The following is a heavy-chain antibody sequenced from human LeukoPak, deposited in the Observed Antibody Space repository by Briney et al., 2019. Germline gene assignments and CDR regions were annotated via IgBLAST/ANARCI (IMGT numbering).Heavy chain of an antibody. CDR1: GFTFSDYY. J-gene: IGHJ6*03. V-gene: IGHV3-11*04. D-gene: IGHD3-3*01. CDR2: ISSSGSTI. Sequence: GGSLRLSCAASGFTFSDYYMSWIRQAPGKGLEWVSYISSSGSTIYYADSVKGRFTISRDNAKNSLYLQMNSLRAEDTAVYYCARVASTYYDFWSGFSNYYYYYMDVWGKGTTVTVSS. CDR3: ARVASTYYDFWSGFSNYYYYYMDV.